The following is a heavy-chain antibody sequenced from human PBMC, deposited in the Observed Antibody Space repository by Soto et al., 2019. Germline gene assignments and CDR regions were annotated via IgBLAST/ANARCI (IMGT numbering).Heavy chain of an antibody. CDR1: GYSCTSYY. CDR2: INPSGGST. V-gene: IGHV1-46*01. D-gene: IGHD6-19*01. CDR3: ARAPLIAVYGTYYFDY. Sequence: ASVKGSCKASGYSCTSYYMHWVRRAPGQGLEWMGIINPSGGSTSYAQKFQGRVTMTRDTSTSTVYMELSSLRSEDTAVYYCARAPLIAVYGTYYFDYWGQGTLVTVSS. J-gene: IGHJ4*02.